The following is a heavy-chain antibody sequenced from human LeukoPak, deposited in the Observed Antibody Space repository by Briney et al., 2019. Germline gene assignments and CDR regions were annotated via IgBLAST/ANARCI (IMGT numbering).Heavy chain of an antibody. J-gene: IGHJ4*02. CDR2: IYHSGST. V-gene: IGHV4-38-2*01. CDR3: ARTSSGWPNFDY. CDR1: GYSISSGYY. D-gene: IGHD6-19*01. Sequence: SETLSLTCAVSGYSISSGYYWGWIRQPPGKGLEWIGSIYHSGSTYYNPSLKSRVTISVDMSKNQFSLKLSSVTAADTAVYYCARTSSGWPNFDYWGQGTLVTVSS.